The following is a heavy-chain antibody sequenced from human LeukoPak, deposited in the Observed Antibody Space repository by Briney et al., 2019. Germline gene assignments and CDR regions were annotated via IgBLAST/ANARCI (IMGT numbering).Heavy chain of an antibody. J-gene: IGHJ5*02. CDR1: GGSFSGYY. D-gene: IGHD7-27*01. CDR3: VLWGLYNWFDP. CDR2: INHSGST. Sequence: PSETLSLTCAVYGGSFSGYYWSWIRQPPGKGLEWIGEINHSGSTNYNPSLKSRVTISVDTSKNQFSLKLSSVTAADTAVYYCVLWGLYNWFDPWGQGTLVTVSS. V-gene: IGHV4-34*01.